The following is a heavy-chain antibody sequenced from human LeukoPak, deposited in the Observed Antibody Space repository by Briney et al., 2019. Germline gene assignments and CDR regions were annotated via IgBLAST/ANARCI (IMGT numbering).Heavy chain of an antibody. Sequence: KPGGSLRLSCAASGFTFSSYSMNWVRQAPGKGLEWVSSISSSSSYIYYADSVKGRFTISRDNAKNSLYLQMNSLRAEDTAVYYCARETRGITGTLSMDVWGKGTTVTVSS. D-gene: IGHD1-14*01. V-gene: IGHV3-21*01. J-gene: IGHJ6*04. CDR2: ISSSSSYI. CDR3: ARETRGITGTLSMDV. CDR1: GFTFSSYS.